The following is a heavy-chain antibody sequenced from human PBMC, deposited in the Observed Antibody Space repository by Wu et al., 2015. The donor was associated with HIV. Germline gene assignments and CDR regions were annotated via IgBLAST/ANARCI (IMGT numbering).Heavy chain of an antibody. CDR2: INDSGTT. V-gene: IGHV4-34*01. Sequence: QVQLQQWGTGLLKPSETLSLTCAVYGGSLSGYYWSWIRQPPGKGLEWIGEINDSGTTNYNSSLKSRVTISIDTSKTQFSLKMTSVTAPDTAVYYCVRGRVVIESLNDYFYFYFMDVWGKGTTVTVSS. D-gene: IGHD3-22*01. CDR1: GGSLSGYY. CDR3: VRGRVVIESLNDYFYFYFMDV. J-gene: IGHJ6*03.